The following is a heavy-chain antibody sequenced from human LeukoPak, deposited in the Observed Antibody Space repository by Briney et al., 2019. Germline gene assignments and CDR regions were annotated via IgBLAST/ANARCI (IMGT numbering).Heavy chain of an antibody. Sequence: GGSLRLSCTASGFTFGDYAMSWVRQAPGKGLEWVSVIYSDSGGSTYYADSVKGRFTMSRDNSKNTLYLHMNSLRAEDTAVYYCARGFTHDYGDYFDYWGQGTLVTVSS. CDR3: ARGFTHDYGDYFDY. CDR2: IYSDSGGST. CDR1: GFTFGDYA. D-gene: IGHD4-17*01. J-gene: IGHJ4*02. V-gene: IGHV3-23*01.